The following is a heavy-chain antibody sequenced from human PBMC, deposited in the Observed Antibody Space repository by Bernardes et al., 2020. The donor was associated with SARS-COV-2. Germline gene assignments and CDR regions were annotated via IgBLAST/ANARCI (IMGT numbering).Heavy chain of an antibody. Sequence: GGSLRLSCAASGFTFSSYAMHWVRQAPGKGLEWVAVISYDGSNKYYADSVKGRFTISRDNSKNTLYLQMNSLRAEDTAVYYCAKDLTVTTLPGYWGQGTLVTVSS. CDR2: ISYDGSNK. V-gene: IGHV3-30-3*01. J-gene: IGHJ4*02. CDR3: AKDLTVTTLPGY. CDR1: GFTFSSYA. D-gene: IGHD4-17*01.